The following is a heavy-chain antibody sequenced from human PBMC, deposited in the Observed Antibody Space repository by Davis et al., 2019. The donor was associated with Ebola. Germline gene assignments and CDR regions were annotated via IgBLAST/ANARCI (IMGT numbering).Heavy chain of an antibody. Sequence: GESLKISCAASGFTFSSYGMHWVRQAPGKGLEWVATIRKDGVQKFYVDSVKGRFIISRDNARNSLYLQMNSLKNEDTAVYYCARVVSGYWGQGTLVSVSS. CDR1: GFTFSSYG. V-gene: IGHV3-7*03. CDR2: IRKDGVQK. CDR3: ARVVSGY. D-gene: IGHD6-25*01. J-gene: IGHJ4*02.